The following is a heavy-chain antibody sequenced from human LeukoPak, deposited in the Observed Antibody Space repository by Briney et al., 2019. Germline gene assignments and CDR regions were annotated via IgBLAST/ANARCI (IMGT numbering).Heavy chain of an antibody. Sequence: GGSLRLSCAASGFTFSIYWMSWVRQAPGKGPEWVASIKQDGSEKYYVASVKGRFTISRDNAKNSLYLQMNSLRAEDTAVYYCAISHMYSSGYWGQGTLVTVSS. CDR2: IKQDGSEK. D-gene: IGHD6-19*01. CDR3: AISHMYSSGY. V-gene: IGHV3-7*01. CDR1: GFTFSIYW. J-gene: IGHJ4*02.